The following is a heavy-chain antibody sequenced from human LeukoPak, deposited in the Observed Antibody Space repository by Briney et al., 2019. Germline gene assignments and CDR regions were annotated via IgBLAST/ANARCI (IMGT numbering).Heavy chain of an antibody. D-gene: IGHD2-15*01. CDR3: ARSGGSFLPRYVAV. Sequence: GESLKISCKGSGYSFTSYWNVWVCQMPGKGLEWMGIIYPGDSDTRYSPSFRGQVTISADKSISTAYLQWSSLKASDTAMYYCARSGGSFLPRYVAVSGQATTVTDSS. V-gene: IGHV5-51*01. J-gene: IGHJ6*02. CDR1: GYSFTSYW. CDR2: IYPGDSDT.